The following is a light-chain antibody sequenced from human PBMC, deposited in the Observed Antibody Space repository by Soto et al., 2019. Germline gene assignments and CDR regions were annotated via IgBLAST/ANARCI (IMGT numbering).Light chain of an antibody. CDR3: QQYNSYSGT. J-gene: IGKJ1*01. Sequence: ILMTQSPSSLSASVGERVTITCRASQSVSSYLTWYQQKPGQAPKLLIYGASSLESGVPARFGGSGSGTEFTLTISSLQPDDFATYYCQQYNSYSGTFGQGTKVDIK. CDR1: QSVSSY. V-gene: IGKV1-5*01. CDR2: GAS.